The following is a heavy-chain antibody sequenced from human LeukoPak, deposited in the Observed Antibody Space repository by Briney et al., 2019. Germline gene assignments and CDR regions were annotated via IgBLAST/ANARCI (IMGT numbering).Heavy chain of an antibody. CDR3: AKDWLNSGSFGY. Sequence: GGSLRLSCAASGFTFSSYGMHWVRQAPGRGLEWVAFIRYDGSNKYYADSVKGRFTIYRDNSKNTLYLQMNGLRAEYTAVYYCAKDWLNSGSFGYWGQGTVVTVSS. V-gene: IGHV3-30*02. CDR1: GFTFSSYG. CDR2: IRYDGSNK. D-gene: IGHD1-26*01. J-gene: IGHJ4*02.